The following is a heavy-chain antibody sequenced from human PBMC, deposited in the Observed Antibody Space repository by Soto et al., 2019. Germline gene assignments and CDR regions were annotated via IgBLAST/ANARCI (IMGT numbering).Heavy chain of an antibody. CDR3: ARLVCTNGVCYVDY. CDR1: GGSISSYY. Sequence: SETLSLTCTVSGGSISSYYWSWIRQPPGKGLEWIGYIYYSGSTNYNPSLKSRVTISVDTSKNQFSLKLSSVTAADTAVYYCARLVCTNGVCYVDYWGQGTLVTVSS. D-gene: IGHD2-8*01. V-gene: IGHV4-59*08. CDR2: IYYSGST. J-gene: IGHJ4*02.